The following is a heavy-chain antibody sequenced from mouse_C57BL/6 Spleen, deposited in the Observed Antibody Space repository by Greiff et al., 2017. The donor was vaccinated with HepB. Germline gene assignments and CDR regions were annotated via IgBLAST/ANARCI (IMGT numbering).Heavy chain of an antibody. CDR1: GYTFTEYT. Sequence: VQLQESGAELVKPGASVKLSCKASGYTFTEYTIHWVKQRSGQGLEWIGWFYPGSGSIKYNEKFKDKATLTADKSSSTVYMELSRLTSEDSAVYFCARHERHYYGSSIWYFDVWGTGTTVTVSS. CDR2: FYPGSGSI. V-gene: IGHV1-62-2*01. J-gene: IGHJ1*03. D-gene: IGHD1-1*01. CDR3: ARHERHYYGSSIWYFDV.